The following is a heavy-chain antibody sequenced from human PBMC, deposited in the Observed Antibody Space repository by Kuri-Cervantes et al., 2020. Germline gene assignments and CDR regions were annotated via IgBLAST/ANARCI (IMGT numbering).Heavy chain of an antibody. J-gene: IGHJ4*02. CDR1: GFTFTSSA. CDR2: IVVGSGNT. D-gene: IGHD6-13*01. V-gene: IGHV1-58*01. CDR3: ASGGRYSSNLDY. Sequence: SVKVSCKASGFTFTSSAVQWVRQARGQRLEWIGWIVVGSGNTNYAQKFQGRVTITRDTSASTAYMELSSLRSEDTAVYYCASGGRYSSNLDYWGQGTLVTVSS.